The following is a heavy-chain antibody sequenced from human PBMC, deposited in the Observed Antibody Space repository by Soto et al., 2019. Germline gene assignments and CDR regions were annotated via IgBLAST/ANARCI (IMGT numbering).Heavy chain of an antibody. Sequence: QVQLVESGGGVVQPGRSLRLSCAASGFTFSSYGMHWVRQAPGKELEWVAVISYDGSNKYYADSVKGRFTISRNNSKNTLYLQMNSLRAEDTAVYYCAKSIGDDRPRVDAFDIWGQGTMGTVSS. CDR1: GFTFSSYG. V-gene: IGHV3-30*18. CDR2: ISYDGSNK. CDR3: AKSIGDDRPRVDAFDI. J-gene: IGHJ3*02. D-gene: IGHD4-17*01.